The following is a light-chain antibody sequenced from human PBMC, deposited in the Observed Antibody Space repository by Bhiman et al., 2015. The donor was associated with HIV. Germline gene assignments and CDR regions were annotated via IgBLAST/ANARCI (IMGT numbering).Light chain of an antibody. CDR3: CSRDRSGNHHVV. CDR1: SLRAFY. J-gene: IGLJ2*01. CDR2: GDN. Sequence: SSELTQDPAVSVALGQTVTITCRGDSLRAFYASWYQQRPGQAPILVIHGDNNRPSGIPARFSGSSSIDTASLTITGALAEDEADYYCCSRDRSGNHHVVFGGGTKLTV. V-gene: IGLV3-19*01.